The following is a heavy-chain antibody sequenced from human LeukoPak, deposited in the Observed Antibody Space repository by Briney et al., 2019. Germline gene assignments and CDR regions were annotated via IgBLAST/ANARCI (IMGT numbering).Heavy chain of an antibody. CDR3: AGEIAVAGTNTGRYYYYYYYMDV. V-gene: IGHV4-59*01. J-gene: IGHJ6*03. Sequence: SETLSLTCTVSGGSISSYYWSWIRQPPGKGLEWIGYIYYSGSTNYNPSLKSRVTISVDTSKNQFSLKLSFVTAADTAVYYCAGEIAVAGTNTGRYYYYYYYMDVWGKGTTVTVSS. D-gene: IGHD6-19*01. CDR1: GGSISSYY. CDR2: IYYSGST.